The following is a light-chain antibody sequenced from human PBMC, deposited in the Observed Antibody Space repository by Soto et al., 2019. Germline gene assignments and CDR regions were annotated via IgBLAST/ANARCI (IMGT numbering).Light chain of an antibody. CDR2: DAS. CDR3: QQRSNWPLT. Sequence: MVLTHSPAPLSLSPGERATLSCRASQSVSSYLAWYQQKPGQAPRLLIYDASNRATGIPARFSGSGSGTDFTLTISSLEPEDFAVYYCQQRSNWPLTFGGGTKVEI. J-gene: IGKJ4*01. CDR1: QSVSSY. V-gene: IGKV3-11*01.